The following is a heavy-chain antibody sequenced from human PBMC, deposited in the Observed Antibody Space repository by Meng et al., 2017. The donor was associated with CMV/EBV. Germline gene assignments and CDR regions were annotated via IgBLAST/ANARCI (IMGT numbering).Heavy chain of an antibody. CDR1: GGSIISYY. CDR2: IYTSGST. Sequence: QVQLPGSGPGLVKPSETLPLSCPVAGGSIISYYGSWIGQTAGKGLEWIGRIYTSGSTNYNPSLKSRVTMSVDTSKNQFSLKLSSVTAADTAVYYCARDSSGWYPHFDYWGQGTLVTVSS. D-gene: IGHD6-19*01. V-gene: IGHV4-4*07. J-gene: IGHJ4*02. CDR3: ARDSSGWYPHFDY.